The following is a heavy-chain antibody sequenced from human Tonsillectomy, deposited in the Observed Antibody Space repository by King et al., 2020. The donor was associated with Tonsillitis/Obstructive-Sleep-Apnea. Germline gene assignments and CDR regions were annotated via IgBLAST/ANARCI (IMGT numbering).Heavy chain of an antibody. Sequence: QVQLQQSGPGLVKPSQTLSLTCAISGDSVSSNSAAWNWIRRSPSRGLEWLGRTYYRSKWYNDYAVSVKSRITINPDTSKNQFSLQLNSVTPEDTAVYYCARAGDFLSGYYPGDTSYYYYYYMDVWGKGTTVTVSS. J-gene: IGHJ6*03. V-gene: IGHV6-1*01. CDR3: ARAGDFLSGYYPGDTSYYYYYYMDV. D-gene: IGHD3-3*01. CDR2: TYYRSKWYN. CDR1: GDSVSSNSAA.